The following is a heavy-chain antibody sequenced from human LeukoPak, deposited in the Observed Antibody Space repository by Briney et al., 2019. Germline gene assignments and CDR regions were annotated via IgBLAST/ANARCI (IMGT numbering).Heavy chain of an antibody. CDR3: ARVAVAGTPSFDY. J-gene: IGHJ4*02. Sequence: GGSLRLSCAASGFTVSSNYMSWGRQAPGKGLEWGSVIYSGVGTDYADSVKGRFTISREKSKNTLYLQMTSLKAEDTAVYSCARVAVAGTPSFDYWGQGTLVTVSS. D-gene: IGHD6-19*01. V-gene: IGHV3-66*01. CDR2: IYSGVGT. CDR1: GFTVSSNY.